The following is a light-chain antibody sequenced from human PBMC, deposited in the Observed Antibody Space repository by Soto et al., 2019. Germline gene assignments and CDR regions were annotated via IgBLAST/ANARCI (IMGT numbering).Light chain of an antibody. CDR2: EVS. J-gene: IGLJ2*01. Sequence: QSALTQPASVSGSPGQSITISCTGTSTDVGRYNYVSWYQQHPGKAPKLIIYEVSNRPSGVSNRFSGSKSGNTASLTISGLQAEDEADYYCSSYTPSSTLFGGGTKATVL. CDR1: STDVGRYNY. CDR3: SSYTPSSTL. V-gene: IGLV2-14*01.